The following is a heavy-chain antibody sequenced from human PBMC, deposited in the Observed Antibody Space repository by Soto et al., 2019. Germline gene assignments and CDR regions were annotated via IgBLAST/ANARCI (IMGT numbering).Heavy chain of an antibody. V-gene: IGHV3-33*01. Sequence: QVQLVESGGGVVQPGRSLRLSCAASGFTFSSYGMHWVRQAPGKGLEWVAGIWYDGSNKYYADSVKGRFTISRDNSMNKLFLQMTSLRAEDTAVYYCARYIRSLVEEGSCPPPWGMDVWGQGTTVTVAA. CDR2: IWYDGSNK. J-gene: IGHJ6*01. D-gene: IGHD3-10*01. CDR3: ARYIRSLVEEGSCPPPWGMDV. CDR1: GFTFSSYG.